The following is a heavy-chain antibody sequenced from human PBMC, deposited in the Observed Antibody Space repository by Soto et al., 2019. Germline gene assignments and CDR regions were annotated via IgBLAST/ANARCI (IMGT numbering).Heavy chain of an antibody. D-gene: IGHD3-10*01. CDR2: ISYDGNNK. V-gene: IGHV3-30*18. CDR1: GFIFSSYG. J-gene: IGHJ4*02. CDR3: AKRGITMVRGVIGFDY. Sequence: QVQLVESGGGVVQPGRSLRLSCAASGFIFSSYGMHWVRQAPGKGLEWVAVISYDGNNKYYADSVKGRFTISRDNSKNTLYLQMNSLRAEDTAVYYCAKRGITMVRGVIGFDYWGQGTLVTVSS.